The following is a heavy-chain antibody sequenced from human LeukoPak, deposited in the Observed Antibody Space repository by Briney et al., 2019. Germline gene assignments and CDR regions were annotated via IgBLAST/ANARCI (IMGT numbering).Heavy chain of an antibody. CDR1: AFTFSSSW. D-gene: IGHD3-16*01. J-gene: IGHJ4*02. CDR2: IQQDGSET. V-gene: IGHV3-7*01. CDR3: LAGGY. Sequence: GGSLRLSCAASAFTFSSSWMSWVRQAPGKGLEWVANIQQDGSETYYVDSVKGRFTISRDNAKNSMYLQMNSLRAEDTAVYYCLAGGYWGQGTLVTVSS.